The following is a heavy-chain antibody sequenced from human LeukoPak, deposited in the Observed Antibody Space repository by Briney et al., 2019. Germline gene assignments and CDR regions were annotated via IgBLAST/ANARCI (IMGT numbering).Heavy chain of an antibody. CDR2: INPKNGDP. J-gene: IGHJ4*02. D-gene: IGHD5-12*01. V-gene: IGHV1-2*02. Sequence: GASVKVSCKASGYTLAAQFLHWVRQAPGQGLEWMGWINPKNGDPNYAQKFEGRVTMTSDTSISTAYMELNSLRSDDTAVYYCARDFGWSGYDGGYDYWGQGTLVTVSS. CDR1: GYTLAAQF. CDR3: ARDFGWSGYDGGYDY.